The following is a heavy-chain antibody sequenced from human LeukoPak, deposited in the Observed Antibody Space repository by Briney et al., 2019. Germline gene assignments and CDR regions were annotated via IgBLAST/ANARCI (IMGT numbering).Heavy chain of an antibody. CDR2: IYYSRST. CDR3: ARAYCSSTSCYVYFDY. J-gene: IGHJ4*02. Sequence: SETLSLTCTVSGGSISSYYWSWIRQPPGKGLEWIGYIYYSRSTNYNPSLKSRVTISVDTSKNQFSLKLSSVTAADTAVYYCARAYCSSTSCYVYFDYWGQGTLVTVSS. D-gene: IGHD2-2*01. CDR1: GGSISSYY. V-gene: IGHV4-59*01.